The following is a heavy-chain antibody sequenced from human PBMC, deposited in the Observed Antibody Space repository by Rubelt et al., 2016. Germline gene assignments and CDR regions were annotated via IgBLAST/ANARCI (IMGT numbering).Heavy chain of an antibody. CDR2: IYTAGNT. V-gene: IGHV3-53*01. J-gene: IGHJ5*02. Sequence: DVQLVESGGGLIQPGGSLRLSCAVSGFTVSSNYMNWVRQAPGKGLEWVSVIYTAGNTYYADSVKGRFTISRDNSRTTLYLQMNSLRAEDTAIYYCARDLNGDILSAWGQGTLVAVSS. CDR3: ARDLNGDILSA. D-gene: IGHD2-15*01. CDR1: GFTVSSNY.